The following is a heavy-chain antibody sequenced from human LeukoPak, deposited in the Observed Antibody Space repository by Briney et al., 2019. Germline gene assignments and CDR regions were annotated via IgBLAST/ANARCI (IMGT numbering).Heavy chain of an antibody. D-gene: IGHD3-16*01. CDR3: TRESPHGGTRFFDH. V-gene: IGHV3-74*03. CDR1: GFTFSANW. J-gene: IGHJ4*02. Sequence: GGFLRLPCETSGFTFSANWMHWARQTPGEGLVWVARIDPDGTSTMYADFVKGRFTISRDNARNTLYLQMNSLTVDDTAVYYCTRESPHGGTRFFDHWGQGTLVTVSS. CDR2: IDPDGTST.